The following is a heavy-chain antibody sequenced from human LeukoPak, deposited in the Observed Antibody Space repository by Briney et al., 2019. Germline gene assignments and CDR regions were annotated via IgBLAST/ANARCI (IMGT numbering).Heavy chain of an antibody. CDR1: GFTFSSYW. CDR2: INSDGSST. D-gene: IGHD3-10*01. CDR3: ANSGWFGERPFYFDY. V-gene: IGHV3-74*01. Sequence: GGSLRLSCAASGFTFSSYWMHWVRQAPGKGLVWVSRINSDGSSTSYADSVKGRFTISRDNAKNTLYLQMNSLRAEDTAVYYCANSGWFGERPFYFDYWGQGTLVTVSS. J-gene: IGHJ4*02.